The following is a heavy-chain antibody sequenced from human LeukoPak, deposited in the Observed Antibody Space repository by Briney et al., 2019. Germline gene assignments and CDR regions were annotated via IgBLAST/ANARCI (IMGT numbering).Heavy chain of an antibody. Sequence: SETLSLTCTVSGGSISSSSYYWGWIRQPPGKGLEWIGSIYYSGSTYYNPSLKSRVTISVDTSKNQFSLKLISVTAADTAVYYCARDGDSSGWTRSDYWGQGTLVTVSS. CDR1: GGSISSSSYY. D-gene: IGHD6-19*01. V-gene: IGHV4-39*07. CDR3: ARDGDSSGWTRSDY. J-gene: IGHJ4*02. CDR2: IYYSGST.